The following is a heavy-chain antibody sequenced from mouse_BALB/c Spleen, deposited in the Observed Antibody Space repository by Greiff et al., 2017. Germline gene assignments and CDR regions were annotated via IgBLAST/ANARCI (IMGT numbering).Heavy chain of an antibody. CDR3: ARDYGTLYYAMDY. Sequence: EVQLQQSGAELVKPGASVKLSCTASGFNIKDTYMHWVKQRPEQGLEWIGRIDPANGNTKYDPKFQGKATITADTSSNTAYLQLSSLTSEDTAVYYCARDYGTLYYAMDYGGQGTSVTVSS. D-gene: IGHD2-1*01. V-gene: IGHV14-3*02. CDR2: IDPANGNT. J-gene: IGHJ4*01. CDR1: GFNIKDTY.